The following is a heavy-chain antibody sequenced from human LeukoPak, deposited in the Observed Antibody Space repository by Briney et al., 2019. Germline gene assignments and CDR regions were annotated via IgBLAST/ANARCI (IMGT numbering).Heavy chain of an antibody. CDR2: IKSKTDGGTT. D-gene: IGHD3-3*01. CDR1: GFTFSNAW. Sequence: GGSLRLSCAASGFTFSNAWMSWVRQAPGKGLEWVGRIKSKTDGGTTDYAAPVKGRFTISRDDSKNTLYLQMNSLKTEDTAVHYCTTLTIFGVVITPIDYWGQGTLVTVSS. V-gene: IGHV3-15*01. CDR3: TTLTIFGVVITPIDY. J-gene: IGHJ4*02.